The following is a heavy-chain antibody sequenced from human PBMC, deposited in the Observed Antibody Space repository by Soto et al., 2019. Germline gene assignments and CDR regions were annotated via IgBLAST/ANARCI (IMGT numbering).Heavy chain of an antibody. J-gene: IGHJ4*02. CDR1: GGSISGYY. CDR2: VYYTGAT. V-gene: IGHV4-59*08. CDR3: ARLHRYCSGGSCYLVDY. Sequence: QVQLQESGPGLVKPSETLSLTCTVSGGSISGYYWSWIRQPPGKGLEWIGYVYYTGATNYNPSLKRRVTISVDTSKNQFSLSLSSVTAADTAVYYCARLHRYCSGGSCYLVDYWGQGTLVTVSS. D-gene: IGHD2-15*01.